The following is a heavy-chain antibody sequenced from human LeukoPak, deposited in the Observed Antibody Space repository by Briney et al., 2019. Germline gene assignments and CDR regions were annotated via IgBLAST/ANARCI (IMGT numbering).Heavy chain of an antibody. Sequence: ASVKVSCKASGYTFTSYGISWVRQAPGQGPEWMGWISGYNGHTNYAQKFQGRVTMTTDTSTSTAYMGLRSLRSDDTAVYYCARGQGNRLLWVGESLSNINPLDYWGQGTLVTVSS. CDR2: ISGYNGHT. J-gene: IGHJ4*02. D-gene: IGHD3-10*01. CDR1: GYTFTSYG. V-gene: IGHV1-18*01. CDR3: ARGQGNRLLWVGESLSNINPLDY.